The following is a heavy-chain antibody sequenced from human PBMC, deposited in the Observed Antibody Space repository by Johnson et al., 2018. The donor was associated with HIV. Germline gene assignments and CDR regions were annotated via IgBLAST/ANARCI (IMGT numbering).Heavy chain of an antibody. V-gene: IGHV3-30*18. Sequence: VQLVESGGGVVQPGRSLRLSCAASGFSFSNYGMHWVRQAPGKGLEWVAVISYDGINKYYADSVKGRFTISRDNSKNTLYLQMNSLRAEDTAVYYCAKSPAKDHGGNSGAFDIWGQGTMVTVSS. J-gene: IGHJ3*02. CDR2: ISYDGINK. D-gene: IGHD4-23*01. CDR1: GFSFSNYG. CDR3: AKSPAKDHGGNSGAFDI.